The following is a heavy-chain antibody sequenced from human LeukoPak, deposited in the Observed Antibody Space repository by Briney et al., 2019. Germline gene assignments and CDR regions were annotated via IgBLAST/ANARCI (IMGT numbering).Heavy chain of an antibody. CDR3: ARDNSPLEH. Sequence: GGSLRLSCTASGFTFSSYEMNWVRQAPGKGLEWVSYISSSGSTVYYADSMKGRSTISTDNAKNSLYLQMNRLRAEDTAVYYCARDNSPLEHWGQGTLVTVSS. V-gene: IGHV3-48*03. J-gene: IGHJ1*01. D-gene: IGHD4-11*01. CDR2: ISSSGSTV. CDR1: GFTFSSYE.